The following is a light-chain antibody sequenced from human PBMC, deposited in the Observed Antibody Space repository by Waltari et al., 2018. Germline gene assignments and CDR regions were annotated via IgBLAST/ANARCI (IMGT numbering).Light chain of an antibody. CDR3: SSYIDSSTLEL. Sequence: QSALTQPASVSGSPGQSITISCTGTSSDIGGYNYVSWYQQVPGKAPKLIIYDFSNRPSGVSSRFSGSKSGNTASLTISGLQAEEEADYFCSSYIDSSTLELFGGGTSLTVL. V-gene: IGLV2-14*03. J-gene: IGLJ2*01. CDR1: SSDIGGYNY. CDR2: DFS.